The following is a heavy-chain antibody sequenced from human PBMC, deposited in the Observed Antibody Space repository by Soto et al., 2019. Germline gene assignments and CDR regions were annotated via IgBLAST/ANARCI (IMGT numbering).Heavy chain of an antibody. Sequence: RESLKISCKASGYPFTSHWIGWVRQTPEKGLEWMGIIYPGDSDTRYSPSFQGQVTISADKLSNTASLLWSSLKASDTAIYYCARLYLHCPSPSCYFEARGQGTQGTVAS. J-gene: IGHJ4*02. CDR3: ARLYLHCPSPSCYFEA. V-gene: IGHV5-51*01. CDR1: GYPFTSHW. D-gene: IGHD2-2*01. CDR2: IYPGDSDT.